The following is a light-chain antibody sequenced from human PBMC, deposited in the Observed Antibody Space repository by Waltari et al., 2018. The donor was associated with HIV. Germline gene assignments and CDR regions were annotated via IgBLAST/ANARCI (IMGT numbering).Light chain of an antibody. V-gene: IGLV2-14*01. CDR2: EVY. CDR3: CSFMRGRQAFYV. CDR1: DGDIDSDF. J-gene: IGLJ1*01. Sequence: QSALSQPASVSGSPGQSITISCTGTDGDIDSDFVSWYQHHPGAAPKLIIYEVYHRASGISDLLSASKSGKTASLTISGLRSEDEADYYCCSFMRGRQAFYVFGTGTKVTVL.